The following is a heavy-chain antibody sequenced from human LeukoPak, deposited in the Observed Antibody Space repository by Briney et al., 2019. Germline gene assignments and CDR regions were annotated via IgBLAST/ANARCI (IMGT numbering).Heavy chain of an antibody. CDR2: INPNSGGT. Sequence: ASVKVSCKASGYTFTVYYMHWVRQAPGQGLEWMGWINPNSGGTNYAQKFQGWVTMTRDASISTAYMELSSLRSEDTAVYYCVRGIAVAGTEFDYWGQGTLVTVSS. D-gene: IGHD6-19*01. CDR3: VRGIAVAGTEFDY. CDR1: GYTFTVYY. J-gene: IGHJ4*02. V-gene: IGHV1-2*04.